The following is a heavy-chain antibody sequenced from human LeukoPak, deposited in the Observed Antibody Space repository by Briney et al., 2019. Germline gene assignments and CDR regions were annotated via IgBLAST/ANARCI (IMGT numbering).Heavy chain of an antibody. D-gene: IGHD3-22*01. J-gene: IGHJ4*02. Sequence: GTAGDTYYPGSVKGRFTISRENAKNSLYLQMNSLRAGDTAVYYCARGSYDSSGYYSPFDYWGQGTLVTVSS. V-gene: IGHV3-13*01. CDR3: ARGSYDSSGYYSPFDY. CDR2: GTAGDT.